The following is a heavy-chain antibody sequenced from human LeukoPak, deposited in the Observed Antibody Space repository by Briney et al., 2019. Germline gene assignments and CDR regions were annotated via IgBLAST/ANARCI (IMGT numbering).Heavy chain of an antibody. CDR3: ARWAPRYCSSTSCYVFDP. V-gene: IGHV4-34*01. CDR2: INHSGST. Sequence: PSETLSLSCAVYGGSFSGYYWSWIRQPPGKGLEWIGEINHSGSTNYNPSLKSRVTISVDTSKNQFSLKLSSVTAADTAVYYCARWAPRYCSSTSCYVFDPWGQGTLVTVSS. D-gene: IGHD2-2*01. CDR1: GGSFSGYY. J-gene: IGHJ5*02.